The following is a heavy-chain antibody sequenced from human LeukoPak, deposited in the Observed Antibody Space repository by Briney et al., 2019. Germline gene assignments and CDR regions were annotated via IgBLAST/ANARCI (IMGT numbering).Heavy chain of an antibody. Sequence: SETLSLTCTVSSGSISTSNYYWGWIRQSPGKGLEWIGSIYHSGNTQYNPSLKSRVTISVDTSENQFSLKLSSVTAADTAVYYCARDGLSRDFLTGYYMGAFDIWGPGTTVTVSS. CDR1: SGSISTSNYY. V-gene: IGHV4-39*07. CDR3: ARDGLSRDFLTGYYMGAFDI. CDR2: IYHSGNT. J-gene: IGHJ3*02. D-gene: IGHD3-9*01.